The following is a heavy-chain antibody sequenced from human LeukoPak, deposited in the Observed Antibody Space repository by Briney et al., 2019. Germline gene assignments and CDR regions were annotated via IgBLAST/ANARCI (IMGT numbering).Heavy chain of an antibody. J-gene: IGHJ6*02. CDR3: AKDLSYCSGGTCYTSRYYGMDV. Sequence: GGSLRLSCAASGFTFFNYAMSWVRQSPGKGLEWVSIISGSGGNTNYADSVKGRFTISRDNSNNTLYLQMNSLRAEDTAVYYCAKDLSYCSGGTCYTSRYYGMDVWGQGTTVTVSS. D-gene: IGHD2-15*01. CDR2: ISGSGGNT. CDR1: GFTFFNYA. V-gene: IGHV3-23*01.